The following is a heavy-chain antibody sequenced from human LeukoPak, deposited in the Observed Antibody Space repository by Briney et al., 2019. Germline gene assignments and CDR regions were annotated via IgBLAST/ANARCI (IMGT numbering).Heavy chain of an antibody. J-gene: IGHJ4*02. CDR1: AYTFTDYY. Sequence: ASVKVSCKASAYTFTDYYIHWVRQAPRQGLEWMGIINPSGGSTSYAQKFQGRVTMTRDMSTSTVYMEVSSLRSEDTAVFHCARGNGYSYAYYFDYWGQGTLVTVSS. CDR2: INPSGGST. V-gene: IGHV1-46*01. CDR3: ARGNGYSYAYYFDY. D-gene: IGHD5-18*01.